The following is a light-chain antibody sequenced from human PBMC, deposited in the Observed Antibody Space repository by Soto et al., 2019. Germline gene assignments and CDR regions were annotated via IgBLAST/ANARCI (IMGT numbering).Light chain of an antibody. V-gene: IGKV1-39*01. CDR1: QSIGSY. J-gene: IGKJ2*01. Sequence: DIQMTQSPSSLSASVGDRVTITCRASQSIGSYLNWYQHKPGRAPKVLIFAASSLQSEVPSRFSGSGSGAEFTLTISNLQPEDFATYYWQQSYTTPRTFGQGTRLEIK. CDR3: QQSYTTPRT. CDR2: AAS.